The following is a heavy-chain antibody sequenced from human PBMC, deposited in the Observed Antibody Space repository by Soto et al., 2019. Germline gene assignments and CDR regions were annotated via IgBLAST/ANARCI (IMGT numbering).Heavy chain of an antibody. J-gene: IGHJ3*02. Sequence: QVQVVESGGGLVKPGGSLRLSCAGSGFTFSDYYMSWIRQIPGKGLEWISYISGGNTIYYIDSVKGRFTLSRDSAKNSLYLQMDSLRAEDTAVYYCVRGHSGLEIWGQGTMVTVS. CDR3: VRGHSGLEI. D-gene: IGHD5-12*01. CDR1: GFTFSDYY. V-gene: IGHV3-11*01. CDR2: ISGGNTI.